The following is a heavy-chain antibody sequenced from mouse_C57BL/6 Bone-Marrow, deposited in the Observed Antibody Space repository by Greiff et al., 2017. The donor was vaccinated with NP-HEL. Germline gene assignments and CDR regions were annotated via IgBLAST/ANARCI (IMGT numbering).Heavy chain of an antibody. Sequence: DVQLVESGGGLVKPGGSLKLSCAASGFTFSSYAMSWVRQTPEKRLEWVATISDGGSYTYYPDTVKGRFTISRDNAKNHLYLQMSHLKTENTTMYYCARDDSNRAWFAYWGQGTLVTVSA. CDR2: ISDGGSYT. D-gene: IGHD2-5*01. CDR3: ARDDSNRAWFAY. J-gene: IGHJ3*01. CDR1: GFTFSSYA. V-gene: IGHV5-4*01.